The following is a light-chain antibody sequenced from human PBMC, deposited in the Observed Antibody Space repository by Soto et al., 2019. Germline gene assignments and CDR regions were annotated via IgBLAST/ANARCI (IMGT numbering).Light chain of an antibody. CDR2: NND. CDR1: SSSIGSNT. J-gene: IGLJ2*01. CDR3: AAWDDSLNGVV. Sequence: QLVLTQPPSASGTPGQRVTISCSGSSSSIGSNTVNWYQQLPGTAPKLLIYNNDQRPSGVPARFSGSKSGTSASLAISGLQSEDEADYYCAAWDDSLNGVVFGGGTQLTVL. V-gene: IGLV1-44*01.